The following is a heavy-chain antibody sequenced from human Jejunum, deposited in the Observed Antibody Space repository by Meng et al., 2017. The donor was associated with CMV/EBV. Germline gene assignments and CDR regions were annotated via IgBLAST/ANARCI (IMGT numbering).Heavy chain of an antibody. Sequence: GYSFTSYGISWVRQAPGQGIEWMGWIDTYKGDTNYLQKLQGRVTMTTDTSTTTAYMELRSLRSDDTAIYYCARRSRNGYNSEIDYWGQGTLVTVSS. V-gene: IGHV1-18*01. CDR2: IDTYKGDT. J-gene: IGHJ4*02. D-gene: IGHD5-24*01. CDR1: GYSFTSYG. CDR3: ARRSRNGYNSEIDY.